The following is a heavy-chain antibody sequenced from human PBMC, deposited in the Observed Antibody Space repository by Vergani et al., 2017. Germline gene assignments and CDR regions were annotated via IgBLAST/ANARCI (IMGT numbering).Heavy chain of an antibody. CDR3: ARGPPHYDILTGYYLYYFDY. CDR2: IIPIFGTA. D-gene: IGHD3-9*01. J-gene: IGHJ4*02. CDR1: GGTFSSYA. Sequence: QVQLVQSGAEVKKPGSSVKVSCKASGGTFSSYAISWVRQAPGQGLEWMGGIIPIFGTANYAQKFQGRVTITADESTGTAYMELSSLRSEDTAVYYCARGPPHYDILTGYYLYYFDYWGQGTLVTVSS. V-gene: IGHV1-69*01.